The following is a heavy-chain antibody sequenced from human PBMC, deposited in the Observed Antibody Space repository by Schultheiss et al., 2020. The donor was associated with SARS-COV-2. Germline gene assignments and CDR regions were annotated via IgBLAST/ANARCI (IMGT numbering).Heavy chain of an antibody. CDR2: IYYSGST. V-gene: IGHV4-31*03. CDR1: GGSISSGGYY. J-gene: IGHJ4*02. Sequence: SETLSLTCTVSGGSISSGGYYWSWIRQHPGKGLEWIGYIYYSGSTYYNPSLKSRVTISLDTSKNQFSLKLSSVTAADTAVYYCAGSIAAAGLTDYWGQGTLVTVSS. D-gene: IGHD6-13*01. CDR3: AGSIAAAGLTDY.